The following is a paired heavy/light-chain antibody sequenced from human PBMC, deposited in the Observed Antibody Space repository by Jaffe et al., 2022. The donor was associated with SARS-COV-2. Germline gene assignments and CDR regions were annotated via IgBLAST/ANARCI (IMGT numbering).Light chain of an antibody. CDR1: QSVGNY. V-gene: IGKV1-39*01. J-gene: IGKJ2*01. CDR2: AAS. Sequence: DIQMTQSPSSLSASVGDRVTITCRAGQSVGNYLTWYQQKPGKAPILLIYAASSLQSGVPSRFTGSGSGTDFTLTISSLQPEDFATYYCQQSSSTPYTFGQGTRLEIK. CDR3: QQSSSTPYT.
Heavy chain of an antibody. D-gene: IGHD3-22*01. Sequence: QVQLQESGPGLVKPSQTLSLTCTVSGGSMSSGSYYWSWIRQPAGKGLEWIGHVFISGSTNYNPSLKSRVTISLDTSKNQFSLELTSVTAADTAVYYCARWFSSPPLNYYDNRGFDGFDPWGQGTLVTVSS. J-gene: IGHJ5*02. CDR1: GGSMSSGSYY. V-gene: IGHV4-61*02. CDR3: ARWFSSPPLNYYDNRGFDGFDP. CDR2: VFISGST.